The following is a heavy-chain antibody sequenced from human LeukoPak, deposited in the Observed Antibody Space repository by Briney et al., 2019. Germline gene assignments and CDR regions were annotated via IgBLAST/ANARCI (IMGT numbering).Heavy chain of an antibody. V-gene: IGHV1-69*13. D-gene: IGHD3-10*01. J-gene: IGHJ4*02. Sequence: SSVKVSCKASGGTFSSYAISWVRLAPGQGLEWIGGVIPFFGTANYAQKSQGRVTINADESTSTAYSVLASLKSDDTALDYFARALIPMVRGVHFDYWGQGTLVTVSS. CDR3: ARALIPMVRGVHFDY. CDR2: VIPFFGTA. CDR1: GGTFSSYA.